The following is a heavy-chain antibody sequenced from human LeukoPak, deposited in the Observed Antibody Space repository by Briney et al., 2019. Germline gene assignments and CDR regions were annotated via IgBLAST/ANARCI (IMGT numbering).Heavy chain of an antibody. J-gene: IGHJ6*02. CDR1: GFPFSGYS. CDR2: ISSSAAYI. CDR3: AREGKDLRLGYYNSAVDV. D-gene: IGHD2-15*01. Sequence: GGSLRLSCAASGFPFSGYSLHWVRQALGKGLEWVSSISSSAAYIAYADSVKGRFTITRDNAKDSLYLQMNNLRAEDTAVYYCAREGKDLRLGYYNSAVDVWGQGTTVSVSS. V-gene: IGHV3-21*01.